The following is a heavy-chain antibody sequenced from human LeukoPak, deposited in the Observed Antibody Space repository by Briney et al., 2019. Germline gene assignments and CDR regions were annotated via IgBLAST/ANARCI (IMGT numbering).Heavy chain of an antibody. CDR3: ATDLEQRPRNTMVRGAQGY. CDR2: IYSGGST. D-gene: IGHD3-10*01. J-gene: IGHJ4*02. V-gene: IGHV3-53*01. CDR1: GFTFSNYW. Sequence: PGGSLRLSCAASGFTFSNYWMSWVRQAPGKGLEWVSVIYSGGSTYYADSVKGRFTISRDNAKNSLYLQMNSLRAEDTAVYYCATDLEQRPRNTMVRGAQGYWGQGTLVTVSS.